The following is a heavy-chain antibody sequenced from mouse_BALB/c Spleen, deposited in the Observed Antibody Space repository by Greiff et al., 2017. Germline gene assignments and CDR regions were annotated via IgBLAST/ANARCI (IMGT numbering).Heavy chain of an antibody. J-gene: IGHJ2*01. D-gene: IGHD2-3*01. Sequence: EVQVVESGGGLVKPGGSLKLSCAASGFTFSSYAMSWVRQSPEKRLEWVAEISSGGSYTYYPDTVTGRFTISRDNAKNTLYLEMSSLRSEDTAMYYCARGGDGYYLDYWGQGTTLTVSS. CDR1: GFTFSSYA. V-gene: IGHV5-9-4*01. CDR3: ARGGDGYYLDY. CDR2: ISSGGSYT.